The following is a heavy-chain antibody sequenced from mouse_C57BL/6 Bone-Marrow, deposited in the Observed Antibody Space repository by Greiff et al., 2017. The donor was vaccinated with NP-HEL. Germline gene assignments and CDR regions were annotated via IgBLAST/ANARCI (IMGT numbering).Heavy chain of an antibody. CDR3: ARRNPDGYYDAMDY. Sequence: VQLQQSGPELVKPGASVKIPCKASGYTFTDYNMDWVKQSHGKSLEWIGDINPNNGGTNYNQKFKGKATLTVDKSSSTAYMEPRSLTSEDTAVYYCARRNPDGYYDAMDYWGQGTSVTVSS. J-gene: IGHJ4*01. D-gene: IGHD2-3*01. V-gene: IGHV1-18*01. CDR1: GYTFTDYN. CDR2: INPNNGGT.